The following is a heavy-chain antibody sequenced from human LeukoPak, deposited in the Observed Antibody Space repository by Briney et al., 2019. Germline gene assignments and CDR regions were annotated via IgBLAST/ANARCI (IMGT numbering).Heavy chain of an antibody. CDR2: ISYDGSNK. CDR1: GLTFSSYG. J-gene: IGHJ4*02. CDR3: AKEGGSSLDY. V-gene: IGHV3-30*18. D-gene: IGHD6-6*01. Sequence: GGSLRLSCAASGLTFSSYGMHWVRQAPGKGLEWVAVISYDGSNKYYADSVKGRFTISRDNSKNTLYLQMNSLRAEDTAVYYCAKEGGSSLDYWGQGTLVTVSS.